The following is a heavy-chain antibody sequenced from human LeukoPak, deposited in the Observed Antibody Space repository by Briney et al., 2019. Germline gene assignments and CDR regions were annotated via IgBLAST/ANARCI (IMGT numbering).Heavy chain of an antibody. CDR1: GGSISSYY. V-gene: IGHV4-59*01. Sequence: PSETLSLTCTVSGGSISSYYWSWIRQPPGKGLEWIGYIYYSGGTNYNPSLKSRVTISVDTSKNQFSLKLSSVTAADTAVYYCARDTRRWLQPGYFDLWGRGTLVTVSS. D-gene: IGHD5-24*01. CDR3: ARDTRRWLQPGYFDL. J-gene: IGHJ2*01. CDR2: IYYSGGT.